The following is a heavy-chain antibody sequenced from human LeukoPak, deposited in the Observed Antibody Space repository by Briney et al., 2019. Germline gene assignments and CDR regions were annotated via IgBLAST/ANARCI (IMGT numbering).Heavy chain of an antibody. V-gene: IGHV4-59*08. Sequence: KPSETLSLTCTASGVSISTYYWSWLRQPPGKGLQWTGYIYVSGSTNYNPSLTSRVTISVDTSKNQFSLKLSSVTAADTAVYYCARHDWGGPRPYYFDYWGQGTLVTVSS. CDR2: IYVSGST. J-gene: IGHJ4*02. D-gene: IGHD7-27*01. CDR3: ARHDWGGPRPYYFDY. CDR1: GVSISTYY.